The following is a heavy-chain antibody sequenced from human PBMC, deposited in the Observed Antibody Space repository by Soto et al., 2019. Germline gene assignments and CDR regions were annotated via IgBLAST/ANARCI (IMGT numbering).Heavy chain of an antibody. V-gene: IGHV3-23*01. CDR3: ANSLYYDILTGYYTLDY. Sequence: EVQLLESGGGSVQPGGSLRLSCAASGFTFSSYAMSWVRQAPGKGLEWVSAISGSGGSTYYADSVKGRFTISRDNSKNTLYLQMNSLRAEDTAVYYCANSLYYDILTGYYTLDYWGQGTLVTVSS. D-gene: IGHD3-9*01. J-gene: IGHJ4*02. CDR1: GFTFSSYA. CDR2: ISGSGGST.